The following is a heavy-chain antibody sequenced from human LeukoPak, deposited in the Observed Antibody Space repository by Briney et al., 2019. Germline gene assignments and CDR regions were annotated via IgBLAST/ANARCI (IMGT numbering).Heavy chain of an antibody. CDR1: GGSFSGYY. Sequence: PSETLSLTCAVYGGSFSGYYWSWIRQPPGKGLEWIGYIYYSGSTNYNPSLKSRVTISVDTSKNQFSLKLSSVTAADTAVYYCARVGGATAIIGNYGMDVWGQGTTVTVSS. CDR2: IYYSGST. V-gene: IGHV4-59*01. CDR3: ARVGGATAIIGNYGMDV. J-gene: IGHJ6*02. D-gene: IGHD2-2*02.